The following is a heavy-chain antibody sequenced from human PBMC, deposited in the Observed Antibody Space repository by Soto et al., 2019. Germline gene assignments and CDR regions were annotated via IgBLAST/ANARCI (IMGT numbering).Heavy chain of an antibody. D-gene: IGHD6-19*01. Sequence: QVQLVESGGGVVQPGRSLRLSCAASGFTFSSYAMHWVRQAPGKGLEWVAVISYDGSNKYYADSVKGRFTISRDNSKNTLYLQMNSLSAEDTAVYYCASPFSSGWYGLSYWGQGTLVTVSS. CDR3: ASPFSSGWYGLSY. CDR2: ISYDGSNK. V-gene: IGHV3-30-3*01. J-gene: IGHJ4*02. CDR1: GFTFSSYA.